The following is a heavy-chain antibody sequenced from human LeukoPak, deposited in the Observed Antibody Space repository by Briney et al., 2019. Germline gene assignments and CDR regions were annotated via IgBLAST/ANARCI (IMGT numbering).Heavy chain of an antibody. V-gene: IGHV3-21*01. D-gene: IGHD4-23*01. Sequence: GGSLRLSCAASGFTFSSYSMNWVRQAPGKGLAWVSSISSSSSNIYYADSLKGRFTISRDNAKNSLYLHMNSLRAEDTALYYCAREGYGGFVSDYWGQGTLVTVSS. CDR3: AREGYGGFVSDY. J-gene: IGHJ4*02. CDR2: ISSSSSNI. CDR1: GFTFSSYS.